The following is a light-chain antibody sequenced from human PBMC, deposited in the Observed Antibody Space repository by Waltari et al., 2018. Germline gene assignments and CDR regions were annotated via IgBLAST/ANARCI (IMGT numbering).Light chain of an antibody. J-gene: IGLJ2*01. CDR3: QSADSSGASQV. CDR1: ALPKQY. V-gene: IGLV3-25*03. CDR2: KDS. Sequence: SYELTQPPSVSVSPGQTARIPCSGAALPKQYAYWYQQKPVQAPVLAIYKDSERPSGIPERFSGSSSGTTVTLTISGAQAEDEADYYCQSADSSGASQVFGGGTKLTVL.